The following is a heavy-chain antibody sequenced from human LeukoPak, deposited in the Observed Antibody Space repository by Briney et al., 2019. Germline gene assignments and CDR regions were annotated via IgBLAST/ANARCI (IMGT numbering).Heavy chain of an antibody. V-gene: IGHV3-23*01. D-gene: IGHD3-22*01. CDR1: GFTFSSYA. Sequence: AGGSLRLSCAASGFTFSSYAMSWVRQAPGKGLEWVSAISGSGGSTYYADSVKGRFTISRDNSKNTLYLQMNSLRAEDTAVYYCAKDHYYDSSGYYSSYFDYWGQGTLVTVSS. CDR3: AKDHYYDSSGYYSSYFDY. CDR2: ISGSGGST. J-gene: IGHJ4*02.